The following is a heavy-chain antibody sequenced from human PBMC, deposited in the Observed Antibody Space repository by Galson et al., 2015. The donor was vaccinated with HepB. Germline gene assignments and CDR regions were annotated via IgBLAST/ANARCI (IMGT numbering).Heavy chain of an antibody. CDR2: INAKSGNT. Sequence: PGQGLEWMGRINAKSGNTKYPQKFQGRVTMTRDTSISTAYMELSRLKSDDTAVYYCARGVTGTTHYWGQGTLVTVSS. CDR3: ARGVTGTTHY. V-gene: IGHV1-2*06. D-gene: IGHD1-20*01. J-gene: IGHJ4*02.